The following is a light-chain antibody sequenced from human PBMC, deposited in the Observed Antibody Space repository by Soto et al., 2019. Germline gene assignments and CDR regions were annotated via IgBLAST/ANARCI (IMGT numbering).Light chain of an antibody. CDR2: GAS. Sequence: DIQVTQSPSSLSASVGDRVTITCQASQDISNYLDWYQQKPGKAPKLLIFGASRLITGVPSRYSGTGSGTHFTFPIHGLQPDDFATYFCQQYDALPDTFGQGTNVDIK. CDR3: QQYDALPDT. J-gene: IGKJ2*01. V-gene: IGKV1-33*01. CDR1: QDISNY.